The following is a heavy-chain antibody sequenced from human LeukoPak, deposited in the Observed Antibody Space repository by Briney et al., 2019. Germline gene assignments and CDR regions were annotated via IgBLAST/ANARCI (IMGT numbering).Heavy chain of an antibody. CDR1: GGSISSYY. CDR3: ARGSYGSGSYLGLNWFDP. Sequence: SETLPLTCTVSGGSISSYYWSWIRHPPGKGLEWIGYIYYSGSTNYNPSLKSRVTISVDTSKNQFSLKLSSVTAADTAVYYCARGSYGSGSYLGLNWFDPWGQGTLVTVSS. CDR2: IYYSGST. V-gene: IGHV4-59*01. D-gene: IGHD3-10*01. J-gene: IGHJ5*02.